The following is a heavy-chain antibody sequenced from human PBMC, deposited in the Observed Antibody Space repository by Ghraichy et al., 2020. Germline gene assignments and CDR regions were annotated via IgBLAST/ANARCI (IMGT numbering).Heavy chain of an antibody. CDR2: IWYDGSNK. CDR1: GFTFSTYA. Sequence: LTCAASGFTFSTYAMHWVRQAPGKGLEWVAVIWYDGSNKYYSDSMKGRFTISRDNSKNTLYLQMNSLRADDTAVYYCARDWKGMDVWGQGTTVTVSS. CDR3: ARDWKGMDV. J-gene: IGHJ6*02. D-gene: IGHD1-1*01. V-gene: IGHV3-33*01.